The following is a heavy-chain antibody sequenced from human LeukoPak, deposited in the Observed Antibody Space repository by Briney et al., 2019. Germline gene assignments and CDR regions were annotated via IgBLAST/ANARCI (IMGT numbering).Heavy chain of an antibody. CDR3: AKDPNGDYVGAFDM. CDR2: ISGSGHST. CDR1: KSTFSSFA. J-gene: IGHJ3*02. Sequence: GGSLRLSCAASKSTFSSFAITWVRQAPGKGLEWVSSISGSGHSTYYADSVRGRFTISRDNSKNTLYLQMNSLRAEDTAVYYCAKDPNGDYVGAFDMWGPGTMVTASS. V-gene: IGHV3-23*01. D-gene: IGHD4-17*01.